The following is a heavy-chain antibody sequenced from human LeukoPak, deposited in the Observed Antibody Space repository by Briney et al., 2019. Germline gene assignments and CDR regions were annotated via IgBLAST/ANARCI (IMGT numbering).Heavy chain of an antibody. CDR3: ARGDVYFDY. CDR2: ISPNSGDT. J-gene: IGHJ4*02. V-gene: IGHV1-2*02. Sequence: ASVKVSCKASGYTCTGYYMHWVRQAPGQGLEWMGWISPNSGDTNYAQKFQGRVTMTRDTSISAAYMELSRLRSDDTAVYYCARGDVYFDYWGQGTLVTVSS. CDR1: GYTCTGYY.